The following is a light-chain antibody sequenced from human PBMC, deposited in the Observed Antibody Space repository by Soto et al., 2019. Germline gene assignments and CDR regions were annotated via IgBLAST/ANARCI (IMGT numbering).Light chain of an antibody. CDR1: QSVGSN. CDR2: GAF. CDR3: QRYDKWPYT. V-gene: IGKV3-15*01. Sequence: EIVLTQSPATLSVSPGERATLSCRTSQSVGSNLAWYQQKPGQAPRLLMYGAFIRAPGFPVRFRGTGSGSEFPLTISSLQSEDGALYYCQRYDKWPYTFGQGTNLEIK. J-gene: IGKJ2*01.